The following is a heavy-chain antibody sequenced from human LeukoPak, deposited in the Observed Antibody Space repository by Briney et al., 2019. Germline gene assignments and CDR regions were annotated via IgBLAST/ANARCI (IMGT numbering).Heavy chain of an antibody. V-gene: IGHV4-34*01. J-gene: IGHJ4*02. D-gene: IGHD1-1*01. Sequence: SGTLSLTCAVYGGSFSGYYWSWIRQPPGKGLEWIGEINHSGSTNYNPSLKSRVTISVDTSKDQFSLKLSSVTAADTAVYYCARYVPVKTGTTRASFDYWGQGTLVTVSS. CDR2: INHSGST. CDR1: GGSFSGYY. CDR3: ARYVPVKTGTTRASFDY.